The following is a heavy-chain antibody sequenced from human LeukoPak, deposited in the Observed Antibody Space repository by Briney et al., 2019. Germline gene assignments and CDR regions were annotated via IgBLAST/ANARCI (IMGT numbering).Heavy chain of an antibody. J-gene: IGHJ6*03. CDR2: VNQDGSEK. D-gene: IGHD3-10*01. V-gene: IGHV3-7*01. Sequence: QPGGSLRLSCAASGFTFSSYWMSWVRQAPGKGLEWVANVNQDGSEKYYVDSVKGRFTISRDNAKNSLSLQMNSLRAEDTGVYYCARAYYYYGSGTYGSWGYYMDVWGKGTTVIVSS. CDR1: GFTFSSYW. CDR3: ARAYYYYGSGTYGSWGYYMDV.